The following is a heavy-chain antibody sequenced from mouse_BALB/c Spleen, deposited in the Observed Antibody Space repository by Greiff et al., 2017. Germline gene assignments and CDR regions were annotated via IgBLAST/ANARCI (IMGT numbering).Heavy chain of an antibody. CDR2: ISSGGSYT. CDR3: ARGWEGGAMDY. Sequence: EVQLQQSGGGLVKPGGSLKLSCAASGFTFSSYAMSWVRQSPEKRLEWVAEISSGGSYTYYPDTVTGRFTISRDNAKNTLYLEMSSLRSEDTAMYYCARGWEGGAMDYWGQGTSVTVSS. J-gene: IGHJ4*01. D-gene: IGHD1-1*02. CDR1: GFTFSSYA. V-gene: IGHV5-9-4*01.